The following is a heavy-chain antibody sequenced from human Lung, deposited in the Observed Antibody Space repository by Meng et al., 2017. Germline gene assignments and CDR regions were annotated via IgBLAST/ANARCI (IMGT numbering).Heavy chain of an antibody. Sequence: HVHPEQWAAGLLKPSETLSLTCVVSGGSFSDYYWSWIRQPPGKGLEWIGEINHSGSTNYNPSLESRATISVDTSQNNLSLKLSSVTAADSAVYYCARGPTTMAHDFDYWGQGTLVTVSS. CDR1: GGSFSDYY. J-gene: IGHJ4*02. CDR3: ARGPTTMAHDFDY. D-gene: IGHD4-11*01. CDR2: INHSGST. V-gene: IGHV4-34*01.